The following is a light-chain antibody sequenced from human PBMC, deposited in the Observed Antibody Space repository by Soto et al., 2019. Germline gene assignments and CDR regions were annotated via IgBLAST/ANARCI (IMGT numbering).Light chain of an antibody. CDR1: SSNIGAGYD. CDR3: QSYDSSLSGWV. Sequence: QSALTQPPSVSGAPGQRVTISCTGSSSNIGAGYDVHWYQQLPGTAPKLLMYGNINRPSGVPDRFSGSKSGTSASLAITGLQAEDEADYYCQSYDSSLSGWVFGGGTKVTVL. CDR2: GNI. V-gene: IGLV1-40*01. J-gene: IGLJ3*02.